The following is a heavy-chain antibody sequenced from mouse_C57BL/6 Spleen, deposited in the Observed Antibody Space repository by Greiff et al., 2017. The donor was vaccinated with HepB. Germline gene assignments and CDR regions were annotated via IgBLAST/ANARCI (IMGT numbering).Heavy chain of an antibody. CDR2: ISSGGSYT. V-gene: IGHV5-6*01. CDR3: ARQGASQFDY. Sequence: EVQLVESGGDLVKPGGSLKLSCAASGFTFSSYGMSWVRQTPDKRLEWVATISSGGSYTYYPDSVKGRLTISRDNAKNTLYLQMSSLKSEDTAMYYCARQGASQFDYWGQGTTLTVSS. CDR1: GFTFSSYG. J-gene: IGHJ2*01.